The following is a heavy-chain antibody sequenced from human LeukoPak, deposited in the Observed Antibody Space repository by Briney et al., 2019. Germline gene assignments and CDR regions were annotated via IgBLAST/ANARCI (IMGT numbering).Heavy chain of an antibody. D-gene: IGHD1-26*01. CDR1: GGTFSSYA. V-gene: IGHV1-69*13. Sequence: ASVKVSCKASGGTFSSYAISWVRQAPGQGLEWMGGIIPIFGTANYAQKFQGRVTITADESTSTAYMELSSLRSEDTAVYYCARGELLRGQLDYWGQGTLVTVSS. CDR3: ARGELLRGQLDY. CDR2: IIPIFGTA. J-gene: IGHJ4*02.